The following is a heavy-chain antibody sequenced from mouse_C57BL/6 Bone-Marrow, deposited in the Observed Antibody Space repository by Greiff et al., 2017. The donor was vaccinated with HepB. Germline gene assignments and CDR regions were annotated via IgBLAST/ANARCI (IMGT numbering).Heavy chain of an antibody. J-gene: IGHJ1*03. CDR3: TTYGNYFYWYFDV. CDR1: GYTFTDYE. V-gene: IGHV1-15*01. D-gene: IGHD2-1*01. CDR2: IDPETGGT. Sequence: QVQLQQSGAELVRPGASVTLSCKASGYTFTDYEMHWVKQTPVHGLEWIGAIDPETGGTAYNQKFKGKAILTADKSSSTAYMELRSLTSEDSAVYCCTTYGNYFYWYFDVWGTGTTVTVSS.